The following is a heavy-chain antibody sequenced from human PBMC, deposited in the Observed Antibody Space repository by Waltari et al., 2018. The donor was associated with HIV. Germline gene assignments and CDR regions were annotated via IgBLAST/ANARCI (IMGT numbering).Heavy chain of an antibody. CDR2: MKPNRGNK. CDR3: SRGLPCTATSCLLYHGMDV. J-gene: IGHJ6*02. Sequence: QVQLVQSGAEVKKPGASVKVSCKASGYTFSTYDINWVRQATGQGLEWMGWMKPNRGNKGYAQKFQCRVNMTRNSSIRTAYMELSSLRSDDTAVYYCSRGLPCTATSCLLYHGMDVWGQGTAVSVSS. V-gene: IGHV1-8*01. D-gene: IGHD2-2*01. CDR1: GYTFSTYD.